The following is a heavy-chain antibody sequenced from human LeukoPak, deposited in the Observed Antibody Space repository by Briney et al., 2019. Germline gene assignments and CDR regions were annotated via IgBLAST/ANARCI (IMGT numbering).Heavy chain of an antibody. CDR1: GDSISSSY. V-gene: IGHV4-59*01. CDR2: IYYTGST. D-gene: IGHD5-12*01. J-gene: IGHJ3*01. CDR3: SRGRAAAFDV. Sequence: SETLSLTCTVSGDSISSSYWNWIRQPPGKGLEWIGYIYYTGSTNYNPSLRGRVTISVDTSKNQVSLMLSSVTAADTAVYYCSRGRAAAFDVWGQGTMVTVSS.